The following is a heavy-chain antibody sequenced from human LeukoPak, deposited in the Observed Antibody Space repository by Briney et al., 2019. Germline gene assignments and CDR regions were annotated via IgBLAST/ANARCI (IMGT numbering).Heavy chain of an antibody. CDR2: INPNSGGT. CDR3: VRRRGNFWSGYYTVFDY. Sequence: ASVKVSCKASGYTFTGYYMHWVRQAPGQGLEWMGWINPNSGGTNYAQKFQGRVTMTRDTSISTAYMELSRLRSDDTAVYYCVRRRGNFWSGYYTVFDYWGQGTLVTVSS. J-gene: IGHJ4*02. V-gene: IGHV1-2*02. D-gene: IGHD3-3*01. CDR1: GYTFTGYY.